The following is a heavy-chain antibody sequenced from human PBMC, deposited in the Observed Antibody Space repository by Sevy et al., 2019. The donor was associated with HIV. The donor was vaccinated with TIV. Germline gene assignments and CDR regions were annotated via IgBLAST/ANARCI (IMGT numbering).Heavy chain of an antibody. D-gene: IGHD3-10*01. V-gene: IGHV3-30*02. CDR3: VKGLGMVQGALLSDDI. Sequence: GGSLRLSCAASGFTFSTYGMHWVRQAPGKGLEWVTFIRYDGTTKYYADSVKGWFTVSRDNSKNTLYLQMNSLRAEDTAVYYCVKGLGMVQGALLSDDIWGQGTKVTVSS. CDR2: IRYDGTTK. J-gene: IGHJ3*02. CDR1: GFTFSTYG.